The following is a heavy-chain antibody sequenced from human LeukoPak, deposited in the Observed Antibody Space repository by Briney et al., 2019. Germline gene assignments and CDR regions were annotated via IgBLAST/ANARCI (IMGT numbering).Heavy chain of an antibody. V-gene: IGHV1-18*01. J-gene: IGHJ4*02. CDR3: ARDPPEPYCGGDCYFWYWGQSQPRFDY. CDR1: GYTFTSYG. CDR2: ISAYNGNT. D-gene: IGHD2-21*02. Sequence: ASVKVSCKASGYTFTSYGISWVRQAPGQGLEWMGWISAYNGNTNYAQKLQGRVTMTTDTSTSTAYMELRSLRSDDTAAYYCARDPPEPYCGGDCYFWYWGQSQPRFDYWGQGTLVTVSS.